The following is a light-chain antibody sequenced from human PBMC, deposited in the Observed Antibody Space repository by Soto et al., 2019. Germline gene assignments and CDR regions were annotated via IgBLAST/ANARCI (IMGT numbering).Light chain of an antibody. CDR1: QSISSW. V-gene: IGKV1-5*01. Sequence: DIQMTQSPSTLSASVGDRVTITCRASQSISSWLAWYQQKPGKAPKLLIYDASSLESGVPSRFSGSGSGTEFTLAISGLQPDDFATYYWQQYNSYSPWTFGQGTKVEIK. CDR2: DAS. CDR3: QQYNSYSPWT. J-gene: IGKJ1*01.